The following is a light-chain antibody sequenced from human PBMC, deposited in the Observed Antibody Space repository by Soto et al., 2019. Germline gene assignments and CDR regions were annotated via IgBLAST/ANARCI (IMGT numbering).Light chain of an antibody. CDR3: ASYAGSNTWV. Sequence: QSVLTQPRSVSGSPGQSVTISCTGTSSDVGNYNYVSWYQQHPGKAPKLMIYDVNKRPSGVPDRFSASKSGNTASLAISGLQGGAEADYYCASYAGSNTWVFGGGTKLTVL. CDR1: SSDVGNYNY. CDR2: DVN. J-gene: IGLJ3*02. V-gene: IGLV2-11*01.